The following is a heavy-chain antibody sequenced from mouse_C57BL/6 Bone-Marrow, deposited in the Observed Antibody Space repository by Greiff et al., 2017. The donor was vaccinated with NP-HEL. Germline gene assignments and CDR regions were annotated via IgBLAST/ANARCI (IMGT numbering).Heavy chain of an antibody. J-gene: IGHJ2*01. V-gene: IGHV6-6*01. CDR1: GFTFSDAW. CDR3: TRRGRSYFDY. CDR2: IRNKANNHAT. Sequence: EVHLVESGGGLVQPGGSMKLSCAASGFTFSDAWMDWVRQSPEKGLEWVAEIRNKANNHATYYAESVKGRFTISRDDSKSSVYLQMNSLRAEDAGIYYCTRRGRSYFDYWGQGTTLTVSS.